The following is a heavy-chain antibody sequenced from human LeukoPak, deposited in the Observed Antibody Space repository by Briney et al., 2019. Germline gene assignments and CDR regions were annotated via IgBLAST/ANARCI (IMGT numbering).Heavy chain of an antibody. CDR1: GGSFRGFY. CDR2: INHSGSS. CDR3: ARSHCGGDCYSSRWQILYGYYYYYMDV. V-gene: IGHV4-34*01. J-gene: IGHJ6*03. D-gene: IGHD2-21*02. Sequence: SVTLSLTCAVYGGSFRGFYWTWIRQSPGKGLEWIGEINHSGSSSYNPSLKSRIMISVDMSKNQFSLKVRSVTAADTAVYYCARSHCGGDCYSSRWQILYGYYYYYMDVWGTGTTVTVSS.